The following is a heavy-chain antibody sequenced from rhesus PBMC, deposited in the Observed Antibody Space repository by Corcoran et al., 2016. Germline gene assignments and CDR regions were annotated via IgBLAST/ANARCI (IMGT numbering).Heavy chain of an antibody. D-gene: IGHD5-24*01. Sequence: QVQLQESGPGLVKPSETLPLTCAVSGASISSHYWSWIRQAPGKGLEWIGRIYGSGGSTDYNPSLKSRVTISIDTSKNQFSLKLSSVTAADTAVYYCARGYSSVDYWGQGVLVTVSS. CDR3: ARGYSSVDY. J-gene: IGHJ4*01. V-gene: IGHV4S2*01. CDR2: IYGSGGST. CDR1: GASISSHY.